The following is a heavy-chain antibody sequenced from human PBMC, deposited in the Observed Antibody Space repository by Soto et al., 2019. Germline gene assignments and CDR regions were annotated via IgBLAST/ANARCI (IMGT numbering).Heavy chain of an antibody. J-gene: IGHJ6*02. CDR3: ARHIVVVVAARYYYYGMDV. Sequence: EVQLLESGGGLVQPGGSLRLSCAASGFTFSSYAMSWVRQAPGKGLEWVSAISGSGGSTYYADSVKGRFTISRDNSKNSLYLQMNSLRAEDTAVYYCARHIVVVVAARYYYYGMDVWGQGTTVTVSS. CDR1: GFTFSSYA. CDR2: ISGSGGST. V-gene: IGHV3-23*01. D-gene: IGHD2-15*01.